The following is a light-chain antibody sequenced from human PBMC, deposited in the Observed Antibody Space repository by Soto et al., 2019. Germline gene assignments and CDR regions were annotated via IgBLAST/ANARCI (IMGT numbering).Light chain of an antibody. CDR2: GAS. J-gene: IGKJ5*01. Sequence: IVFTQSPGTLSLSPGESATLSCRTSQTTSGKYLAWYQQRPGLAPRLLVYGASRRATGIPDRFRGSGSGTEFTLTISGLEPEDFAVYFCQHYGSSPPVTFGQGTRLEI. V-gene: IGKV3-20*01. CDR3: QHYGSSPPVT. CDR1: QTTSGKY.